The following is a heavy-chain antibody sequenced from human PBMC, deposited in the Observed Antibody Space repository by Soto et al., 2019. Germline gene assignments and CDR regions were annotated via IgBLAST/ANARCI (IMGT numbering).Heavy chain of an antibody. J-gene: IGHJ6*02. CDR1: GDSISRGGFF. V-gene: IGHV4-31*03. CDR2: IYYSGST. CDR3: ARGAMLRGPGYYYALDV. Sequence: SETLSLTCSVSGDSISRGGFFWSWIRQHPGEGLEWIGYIYYSGSTYYNPSLKSRVNISVDTSKNHFSLTLGSVTAPDTAVYYCARGAMLRGPGYYYALDVWGQGTTVTVSS. D-gene: IGHD3-10*01.